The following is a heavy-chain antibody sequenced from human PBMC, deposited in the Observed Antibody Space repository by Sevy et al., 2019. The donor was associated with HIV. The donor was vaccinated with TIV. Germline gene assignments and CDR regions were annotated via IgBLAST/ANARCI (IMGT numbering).Heavy chain of an antibody. D-gene: IGHD3-22*01. V-gene: IGHV1-24*01. CDR2: FDPEDAKT. J-gene: IGHJ4*02. CDR3: AITREYYSDSSGYFDY. CDR1: GYTLTEFS. Sequence: ASVKVSCKISGYTLTEFSMHWVRQVPGKGLEWMGSFDPEDAKTIYAQKFQGRVTMTEDTSTDTAYMELRSLRSEDTAMYYCAITREYYSDSSGYFDYWGQGTLATVSS.